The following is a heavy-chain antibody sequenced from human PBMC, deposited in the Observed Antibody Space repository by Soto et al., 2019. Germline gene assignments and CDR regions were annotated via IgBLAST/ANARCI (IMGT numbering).Heavy chain of an antibody. J-gene: IGHJ4*02. V-gene: IGHV3-66*01. Sequence: PGGSLRLSCAASGFDVSNTDMSWVRQAPGKGLERVSVIYSGGYTNYADSVKGRFIVSRDSPKNTLYLQMDSLRAEDTAVYYCAREAIIVIAAPEYYFDYWGQGTLVTVSS. CDR1: GFDVSNTD. CDR2: IYSGGYT. D-gene: IGHD3-22*01. CDR3: AREAIIVIAAPEYYFDY.